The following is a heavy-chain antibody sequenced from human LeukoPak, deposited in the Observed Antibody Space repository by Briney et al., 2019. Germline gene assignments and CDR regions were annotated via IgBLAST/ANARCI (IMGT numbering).Heavy chain of an antibody. CDR1: GGTFSSYA. J-gene: IGHJ4*02. D-gene: IGHD3-22*01. V-gene: IGHV1-69*01. Sequence: SAKVSCKASGGTFSSYAISWVRQAPGQGLEWMGGIIPIFGTANYAQKFQGRVTITADESTSTAYMELSSLRSEDTAVYYCATVGLDYDSSGYPDYWGQGTLVTVSS. CDR2: IIPIFGTA. CDR3: ATVGLDYDSSGYPDY.